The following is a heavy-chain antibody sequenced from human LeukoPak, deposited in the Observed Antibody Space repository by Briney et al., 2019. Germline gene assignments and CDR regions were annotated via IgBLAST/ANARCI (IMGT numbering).Heavy chain of an antibody. Sequence: SETLSLTCTVSGGSISSHYWSWIRQPPGKGLEWIGYIYYSGSTNYNPSLKSRVTISVDTSKNQFSLKLSSVTAADTAGYYCARAAAHAPAHFDYWGQGTLVTVSS. CDR2: IYYSGST. CDR3: ARAAAHAPAHFDY. D-gene: IGHD6-13*01. V-gene: IGHV4-59*11. J-gene: IGHJ4*02. CDR1: GGSISSHY.